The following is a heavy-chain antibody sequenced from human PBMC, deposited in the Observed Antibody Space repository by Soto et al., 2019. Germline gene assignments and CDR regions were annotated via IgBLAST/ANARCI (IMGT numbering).Heavy chain of an antibody. Sequence: QVQLVQSGAEVKKPGASVKVSCKTSGYTFTGYYIYWVRQAPGQGLEWMEWINPHRGGTDRSQKFQGRVTMTRDTSISTAYMELSRLRSDDTAVYYCAGPSCSSTTCPTTYWGQGTLVTVSS. CDR1: GYTFTGYY. D-gene: IGHD2-2*01. J-gene: IGHJ4*02. CDR2: INPHRGGT. CDR3: AGPSCSSTTCPTTY. V-gene: IGHV1-2*02.